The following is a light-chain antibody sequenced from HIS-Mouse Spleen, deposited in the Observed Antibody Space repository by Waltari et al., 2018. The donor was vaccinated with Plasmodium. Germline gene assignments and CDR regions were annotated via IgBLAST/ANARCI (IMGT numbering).Light chain of an antibody. CDR1: QSVSSSY. CDR3: QQYGSSYT. V-gene: IGKV3-20*01. J-gene: IGKJ2*01. CDR2: GAS. Sequence: EIVLTQSPGTLSLSPGERATLPCRASQSVSSSYLAWYQQKPGQAPRLLIYGASSRATGIPDRVSGSGSGTDFTLTISRLEPEDFAVYYCQQYGSSYTFGQGTKLEIK.